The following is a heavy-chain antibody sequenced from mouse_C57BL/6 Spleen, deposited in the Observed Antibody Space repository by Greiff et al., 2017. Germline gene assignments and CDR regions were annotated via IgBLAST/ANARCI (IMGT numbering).Heavy chain of an antibody. V-gene: IGHV1-15*01. J-gene: IGHJ4*01. CDR3: TREGGTWAMDY. CDR2: LDPETGGT. D-gene: IGHD2-14*01. Sequence: VQLQQSGAELVRPGASVTLSCKASGYTFTDYEMHWVKQTPVHGLEWIGALDPETGGTAYNQKFKGKAILTADKSSSTAYMELRSLTSEDSAVYYCTREGGTWAMDYWGQGTSVTVSS. CDR1: GYTFTDYE.